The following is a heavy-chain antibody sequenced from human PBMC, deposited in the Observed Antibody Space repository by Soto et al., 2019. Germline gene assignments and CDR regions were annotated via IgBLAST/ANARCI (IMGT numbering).Heavy chain of an antibody. D-gene: IGHD3-22*01. CDR2: VYYRGRT. J-gene: IGHJ4*02. V-gene: IGHV4-39*01. CDR3: ARLDSSGSLDC. Sequence: QLQLQESGPGLVEPSETLSLTCTVSDDSIRSSSYYWAWIRQPPGKGLEWIANVYYRGRTSYNPSLKSRVTISIDTSKKQFSLKLTSVTAADTAVYYCARLDSSGSLDCWGQGTLVTVSS. CDR1: DDSIRSSSYY.